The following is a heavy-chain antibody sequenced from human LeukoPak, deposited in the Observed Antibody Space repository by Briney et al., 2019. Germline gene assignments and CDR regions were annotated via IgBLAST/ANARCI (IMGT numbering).Heavy chain of an antibody. D-gene: IGHD2-21*01. CDR1: GYTFTGYY. Sequence: GASVKVSCKASGYTFTGYYMHWVRQAPGQGLEWMGWISAYNGNTNYAQKLQGRVTMTTDTSTSTAYMELRSLRSDDTAVYYCARDGGEFSNWFDPWGQGTLVTVSS. J-gene: IGHJ5*02. CDR3: ARDGGEFSNWFDP. V-gene: IGHV1-18*04. CDR2: ISAYNGNT.